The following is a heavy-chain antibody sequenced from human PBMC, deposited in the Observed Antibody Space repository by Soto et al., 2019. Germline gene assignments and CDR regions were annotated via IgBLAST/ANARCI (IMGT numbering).Heavy chain of an antibody. J-gene: IGHJ6*02. CDR3: ARALWFGGSLHYGMDV. V-gene: IGHV1-69*01. Sequence: QVQLVQSGAEVKKPGSSVKVSCKASGGTFSSYAIHWVRQAPGQGLEWMGGIIPIFGPPNYAQKFQGRVTITADESTSTVYTELIILISEDTAVYFCARALWFGGSLHYGMDVWGQGTSVTVSS. CDR1: GGTFSSYA. D-gene: IGHD3-10*01. CDR2: IIPIFGPP.